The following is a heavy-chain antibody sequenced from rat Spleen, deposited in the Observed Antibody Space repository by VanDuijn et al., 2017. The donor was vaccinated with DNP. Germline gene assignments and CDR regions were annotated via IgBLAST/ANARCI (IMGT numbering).Heavy chain of an antibody. Sequence: EVQLVESGGDLVQPGRSLKLSCVASGFTFNYYWMTWIRQVPGKGLEWVASITSSGGSTYYRDSVKGRFTISRDNAKSTLYLQMDSLRSEDTATYYCASWAPIAPISTSNYWGQGVMVTVSS. CDR2: ITSSGGST. D-gene: IGHD1-2*01. V-gene: IGHV5-31*01. CDR3: ASWAPIAPISTSNY. J-gene: IGHJ2*01. CDR1: GFTFNYYW.